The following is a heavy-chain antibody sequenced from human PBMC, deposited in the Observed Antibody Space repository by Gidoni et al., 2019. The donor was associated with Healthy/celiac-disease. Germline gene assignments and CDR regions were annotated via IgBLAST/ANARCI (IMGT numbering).Heavy chain of an antibody. CDR1: GFTFASYA. Sequence: EVQLVESGGGLVQPGGSLRLSCAASGFTFASYAMSWVRRAPGKGLEWVSAISSSGGSTYYADSVKGRFTISRDNSKNTLYLQMNSLRAEDTAVYHCAKKGDRSGSYYAGSTGYFDLWGRGALVTVSS. J-gene: IGHJ2*01. V-gene: IGHV3-23*04. CDR3: AKKGDRSGSYYAGSTGYFDL. D-gene: IGHD3-22*01. CDR2: ISSSGGST.